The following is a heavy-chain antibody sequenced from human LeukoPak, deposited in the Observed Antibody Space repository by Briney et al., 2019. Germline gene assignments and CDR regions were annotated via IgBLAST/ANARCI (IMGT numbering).Heavy chain of an antibody. J-gene: IGHJ4*02. CDR2: LYSGGNP. CDR3: ALRAADFWSGYSYYFDY. D-gene: IGHD3-3*01. Sequence: PGGSLRLSCAASGFTFSSSAMSWVRQAPGKGLEWVSVLYSGGNPYYADSVKGRFTISRDNSKNTLYLQMNSLRAEDTAVYYCALRAADFWSGYSYYFDYWGQGTLVTVSS. CDR1: GFTFSSSA. V-gene: IGHV3-23*03.